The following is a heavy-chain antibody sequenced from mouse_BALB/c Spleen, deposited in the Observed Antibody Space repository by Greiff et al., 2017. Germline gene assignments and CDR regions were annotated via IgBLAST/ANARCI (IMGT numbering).Heavy chain of an antibody. CDR1: GYTFTEYT. CDR3: AREARNYFDY. Sequence: EVQLQQSGPELVKPGASVKISCKTSGYTFTEYTMHWVKQSHGKSLEWIGYISCYNGATSYNQKFKGKATFTVDTSSSTAYMQFNSLTSEDSAVYYCAREARNYFDYWGQGTTLTVSS. CDR2: ISCYNGAT. J-gene: IGHJ2*01. V-gene: IGHV1S46*01.